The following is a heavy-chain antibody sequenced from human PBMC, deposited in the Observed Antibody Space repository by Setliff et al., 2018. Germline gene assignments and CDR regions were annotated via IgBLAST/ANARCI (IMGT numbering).Heavy chain of an antibody. J-gene: IGHJ4*02. CDR2: INIGGGSA. Sequence: RASVKVSCKASGYPFTSYYMYWLRQAPGQGPEWLGIINIGGGSASYAQEFQDRVTMTRDTSTSTVYLEVTSLTSEDTAVYYCARAVMASVNRKGVFEFWGQGTLVTVSS. D-gene: IGHD2-8*01. CDR3: ARAVMASVNRKGVFEF. CDR1: GYPFTSYY. V-gene: IGHV1-46*01.